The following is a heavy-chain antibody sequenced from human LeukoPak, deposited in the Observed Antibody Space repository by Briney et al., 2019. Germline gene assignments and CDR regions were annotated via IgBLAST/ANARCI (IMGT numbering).Heavy chain of an antibody. D-gene: IGHD2-21*02. CDR2: IYYSGST. J-gene: IGHJ5*02. CDR1: GVSISSHY. Sequence: SETLSLTCTVSGVSISSHYWSWIRQPPGKGLEWIGYIYYSGSTNYNPSLKSRVTISVDTSKNQFSLKLSSVTAADTAVYYCARMWCGGDCSPYNWFDPWGQGTLVTVSS. V-gene: IGHV4-59*11. CDR3: ARMWCGGDCSPYNWFDP.